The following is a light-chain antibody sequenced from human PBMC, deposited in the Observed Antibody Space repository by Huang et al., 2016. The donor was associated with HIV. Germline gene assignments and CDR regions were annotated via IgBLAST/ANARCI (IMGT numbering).Light chain of an antibody. J-gene: IGKJ4*01. Sequence: DIVMTQSPLSLPVTPGEPASISCRSSQSLLQSNVYNYLDWYLQKPGQSPQLLIYLGSNRASGVPDRFSGSGSGTACTLKISRVEAEDVGVYYCMQTLQTPLTFGGGTKVEIK. CDR2: LGS. V-gene: IGKV2-28*01. CDR3: MQTLQTPLT. CDR1: QSLLQSNVYNY.